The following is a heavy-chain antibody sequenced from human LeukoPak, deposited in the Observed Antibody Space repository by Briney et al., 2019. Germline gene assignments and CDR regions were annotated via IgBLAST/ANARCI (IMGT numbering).Heavy chain of an antibody. Sequence: GGSLRLSCAASGFTFSSYAMSWVRQAPGKGLEWVSGISSSGGSTYYADSVKGRFTISRDNSKNSLYLQMNSLRAEDTAVYYCARGGGAGAYYYYYGMDVWGQGTTVTVSS. CDR3: ARGGGAGAYYYYYGMDV. J-gene: IGHJ6*02. CDR1: GFTFSSYA. D-gene: IGHD3-16*01. V-gene: IGHV3-23*01. CDR2: ISSSGGST.